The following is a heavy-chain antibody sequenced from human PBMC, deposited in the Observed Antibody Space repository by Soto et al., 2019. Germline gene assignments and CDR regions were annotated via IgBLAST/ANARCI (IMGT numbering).Heavy chain of an antibody. CDR2: TYYRSKWYN. V-gene: IGHV6-1*01. D-gene: IGHD6-19*01. J-gene: IGHJ4*02. CDR1: GDSVSSNSAA. Sequence: SQTLSLTCVISGDSVSSNSAAWNWIRQSPSRGLEWLGRTYYRSKWYNDYAVSVKSRITINPDTSKNQFSLQLNPVTPEDTAVYYCARDRGSFSGSGWSLFDYWGQGTLVTVSS. CDR3: ARDRGSFSGSGWSLFDY.